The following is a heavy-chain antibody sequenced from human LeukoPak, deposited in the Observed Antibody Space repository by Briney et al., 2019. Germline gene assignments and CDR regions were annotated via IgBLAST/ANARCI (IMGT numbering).Heavy chain of an antibody. CDR1: GGSISSSNW. CDR3: ARGGYYDSSGTFDY. CDR2: IYHSGST. J-gene: IGHJ4*02. Sequence: GTLSLTCAVSGGSISSSNWWSWVRQPPGKGLEWIGEIYHSGSTNYNPSLKSRVTISVDKSKNQFSLKLSSVTAADTAVYYCARGGYYDSSGTFDYGGQGTLVTVSS. D-gene: IGHD3-22*01. V-gene: IGHV4-4*02.